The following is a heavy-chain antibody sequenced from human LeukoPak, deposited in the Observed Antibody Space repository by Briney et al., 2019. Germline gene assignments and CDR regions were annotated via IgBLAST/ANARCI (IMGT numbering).Heavy chain of an antibody. V-gene: IGHV1-2*02. CDR2: INPNSGGT. J-gene: IGHJ5*02. Sequence: ASVKVSCKASGYTFTSYYMHWVRQAPGQGLEWMGWINPNSGGTNYAQKFQGRVTMTRDTSISTAYMELSRLRSDDTAVYYCARDGTYYYDSSGPNWFDPWGQGTLVTVSS. D-gene: IGHD3-22*01. CDR3: ARDGTYYYDSSGPNWFDP. CDR1: GYTFTSYY.